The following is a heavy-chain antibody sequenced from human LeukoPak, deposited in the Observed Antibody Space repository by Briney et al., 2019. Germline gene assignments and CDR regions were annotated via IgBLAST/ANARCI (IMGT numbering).Heavy chain of an antibody. V-gene: IGHV3-7*03. D-gene: IGHD1-26*01. CDR2: IKQDGSEK. Sequence: GGSLRLSCAASGFTFSSYWMSWVRQAPGKGLEWVANIKQDGSEKYYVDSVKGRFTISRDNAKNSLYLQMNSLRPEDTAVYFCAKGNSGIFSPIFDYWGQGTLVTVSS. J-gene: IGHJ4*02. CDR1: GFTFSSYW. CDR3: AKGNSGIFSPIFDY.